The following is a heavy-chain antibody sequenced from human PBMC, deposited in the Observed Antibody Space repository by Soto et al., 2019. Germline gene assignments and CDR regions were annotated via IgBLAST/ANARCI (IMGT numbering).Heavy chain of an antibody. CDR2: IKQDGSEK. V-gene: IGHV3-7*01. CDR3: ARPLMITFGGVPDP. CDR1: GFTFSSYW. Sequence: GWSLRLSCAASGFTFSSYWMSWVRQAPGKGLEWVANIKQDGSEKYYVDSVKGRFTISRDNAKNSLYLQMNSLRAEDTAVYYCARPLMITFGGVPDPWGQGTLVTVSS. D-gene: IGHD3-16*01. J-gene: IGHJ5*02.